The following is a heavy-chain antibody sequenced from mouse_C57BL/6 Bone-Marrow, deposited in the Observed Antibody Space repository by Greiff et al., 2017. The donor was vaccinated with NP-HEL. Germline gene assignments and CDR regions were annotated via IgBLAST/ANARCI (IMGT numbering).Heavy chain of an antibody. Sequence: EVKLMESGGDLVKPGGSLKLSCAASGFTFSSYGMSWVRQTPDKRLEWVATISSGGSYTYYPDSVKGRFPISRDNAKNTLYLQMSRLKSEDTAMYYCARPPYYSNYAWFAYWGQWTLVTVSA. V-gene: IGHV5-6*01. J-gene: IGHJ3*01. D-gene: IGHD2-5*01. CDR1: GFTFSSYG. CDR2: ISSGGSYT. CDR3: ARPPYYSNYAWFAY.